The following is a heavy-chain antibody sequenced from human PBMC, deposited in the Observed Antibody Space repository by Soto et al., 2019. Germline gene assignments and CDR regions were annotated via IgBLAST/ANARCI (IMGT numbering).Heavy chain of an antibody. J-gene: IGHJ6*01. D-gene: IGHD2-2*01. CDR1: GGTFSSYA. V-gene: IGHV1-69*12. CDR2: IIAIFGTA. Sequence: QVQLVQSGAEVKKPGSSVKVSCKASGGTFSSYAISWVRQAPGQGLEWMGGIIAIFGTANYAQKFQGRVTITADDPTSTASMELSSLRSEDTAVYYCARHVPPAGYYYGLDVWGQGTTVTVSS. CDR3: ARHVPPAGYYYGLDV.